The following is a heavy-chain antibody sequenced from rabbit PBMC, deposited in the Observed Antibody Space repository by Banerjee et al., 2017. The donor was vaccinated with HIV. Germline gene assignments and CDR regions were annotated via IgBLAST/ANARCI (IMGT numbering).Heavy chain of an antibody. CDR1: GFSFSSSHY. CDR3: ARDLAGVIGWNFNL. Sequence: QEQLEESGGDLVKPGASLTLTCTASGFSFSSSHYMCWVRQAPGKGLEWIACIYAGSSGSTYYASWAKGRFTISKTSSTTVTLQMTSLTAADTATYFCARDLAGVIGWNFNLWGPGTLVTVS. D-gene: IGHD4-1*01. J-gene: IGHJ4*01. CDR2: IYAGSSGST. V-gene: IGHV1S45*01.